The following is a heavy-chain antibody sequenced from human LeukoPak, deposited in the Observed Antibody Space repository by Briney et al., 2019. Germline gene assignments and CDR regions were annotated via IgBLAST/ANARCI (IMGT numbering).Heavy chain of an antibody. CDR1: GYTFTGYY. D-gene: IGHD2-2*01. CDR2: INPNSGGT. J-gene: IGHJ5*02. V-gene: IGHV1-2*02. CDR3: AISGIVVVPAAKNWFDP. Sequence: ASVKLSYKASGYTFTGYYMHWVRQAPGQGLEWMGWINPNSGGTNYAQKFQGRVTMTRDTSISTAYMELSTLRSDYTAVYDSAISGIVVVPAAKNWFDPWGQGTLVTVSS.